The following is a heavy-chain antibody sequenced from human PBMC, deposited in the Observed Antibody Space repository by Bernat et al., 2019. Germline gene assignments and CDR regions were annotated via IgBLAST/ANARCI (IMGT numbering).Heavy chain of an antibody. J-gene: IGHJ2*01. V-gene: IGHV3-23*01. CDR3: AKKRDIRESSRKWYFDI. Sequence: EMQLLESGGDLVQPGGSLRLSCAASGFIFSGYVMNWVRQAPGKGLEWVSAISDGGGTTYYADPVKGRFTFSRDNSKKTLYMQIHSLRPEDTAVYYCAKKRDIRESSRKWYFDIWDRGTLVTVSS. CDR2: ISDGGGTT. D-gene: IGHD2-15*01. CDR1: GFIFSGYV.